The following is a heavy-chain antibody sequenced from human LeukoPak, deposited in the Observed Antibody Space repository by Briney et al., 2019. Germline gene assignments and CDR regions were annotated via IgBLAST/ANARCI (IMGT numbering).Heavy chain of an antibody. CDR2: IYYSGST. D-gene: IGHD4-17*01. CDR3: ARDRSDSGVYNY. Sequence: SETLSLTCSVSGGSISTYYWSWIRQPPGKGLEWIGYIYYSGSTNYNPPLKSRVTISVDTSKNQFSLKLTSVTAADTAVYYCARDRSDSGVYNYWGQGTLVTVSS. CDR1: GGSISTYY. J-gene: IGHJ4*02. V-gene: IGHV4-59*01.